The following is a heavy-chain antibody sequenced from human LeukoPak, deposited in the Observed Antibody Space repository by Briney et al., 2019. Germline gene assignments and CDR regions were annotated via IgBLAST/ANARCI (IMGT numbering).Heavy chain of an antibody. J-gene: IGHJ4*02. CDR2: ISAYNGNT. CDR1: GSTFTSYG. Sequence: GASVKVSCKASGSTFTSYGISWVRQAPGQGLEWMGWISAYNGNTNYAQKLQGRVTMTTDTSTSTAYMELRSLRSDDTAVYYCARVALDYDILTGYPDYWGQGTLVTVSS. V-gene: IGHV1-18*01. D-gene: IGHD3-9*01. CDR3: ARVALDYDILTGYPDY.